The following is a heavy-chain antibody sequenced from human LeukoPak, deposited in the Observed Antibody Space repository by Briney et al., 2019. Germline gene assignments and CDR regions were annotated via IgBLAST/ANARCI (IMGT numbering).Heavy chain of an antibody. CDR2: IKQDGSEK. J-gene: IGHJ3*02. D-gene: IGHD3-22*01. CDR1: GFTFSSYW. Sequence: GGSLRLSCAASGFTFSSYWMSWVRQAPGKGLEWVANIKQDGSEKYYVDSVKGRFTISRDNAKNSLYLQMNSLRAEDTAVYYCARDPEDYYHSSGYYDAFDIWGQGTMVTVSS. CDR3: ARDPEDYYHSSGYYDAFDI. V-gene: IGHV3-7*01.